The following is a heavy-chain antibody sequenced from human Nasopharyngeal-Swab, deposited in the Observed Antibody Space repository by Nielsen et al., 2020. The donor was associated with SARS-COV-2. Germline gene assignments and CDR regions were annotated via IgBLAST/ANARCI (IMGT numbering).Heavy chain of an antibody. J-gene: IGHJ4*02. CDR2: INSDGRTT. V-gene: IGHV3-74*01. Sequence: VRQAPGQGLVWVSRINSDGRTTNYADSVKGRFTISRDNAKNTLYLQMNSLRPEDTAVYYCATTLRGNSDGRYWGQGTLVTVSS. CDR3: ATTLRGNSDGRY. D-gene: IGHD5-18*01.